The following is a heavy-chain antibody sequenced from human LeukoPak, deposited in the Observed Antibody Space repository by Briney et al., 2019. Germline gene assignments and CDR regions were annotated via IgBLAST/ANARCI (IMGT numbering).Heavy chain of an antibody. CDR3: AARVERTSSGWYWDY. D-gene: IGHD6-19*01. CDR1: GFTFSSYV. Sequence: PGGSLRLSCAAPGFTFSSYVMTWVRQAPGKGLEWVSTISGSGGSTYYADSVKGRFTTSRDNSKNTLFLQMNSLRAEDTAVYYCAARVERTSSGWYWDYWGQGALVTVSS. V-gene: IGHV3-23*01. CDR2: ISGSGGST. J-gene: IGHJ4*02.